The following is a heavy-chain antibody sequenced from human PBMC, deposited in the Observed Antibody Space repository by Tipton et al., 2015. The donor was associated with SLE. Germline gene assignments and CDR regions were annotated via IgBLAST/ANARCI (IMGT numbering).Heavy chain of an antibody. CDR3: ARSKWELVDAFDI. CDR1: GFTFSSYA. D-gene: IGHD1-26*01. J-gene: IGHJ3*02. V-gene: IGHV3-30-3*01. CDR2: ISYDGSNK. Sequence: RSLRLSCAASGFTFSSYAMHWVRQAPGKGLEWVAVISYDGSNKYYADSVKGRFTISRDNSKNTLYLQMNSLGAEDTAVYYCARSKWELVDAFDIWGQGTMVTVSS.